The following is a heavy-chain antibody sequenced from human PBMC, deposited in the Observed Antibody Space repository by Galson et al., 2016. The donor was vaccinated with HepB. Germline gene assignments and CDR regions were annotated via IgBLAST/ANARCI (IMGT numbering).Heavy chain of an antibody. CDR1: GDSISNVGRH. CDR2: IHSSGTS. V-gene: IGHV4-39*01. Sequence: SETLSLTCSVSGDSISNVGRHWGWFRQSPVMGLEYIGSIHSSGTSYYNPSLASRVTVSADMSRNQFFLSLTSVTAADTAIYYCVRLGTAAAVANRRGSVYWGQGTRVTVSS. CDR3: VRLGTAAAVANRRGSVY. D-gene: IGHD6-13*01. J-gene: IGHJ4*02.